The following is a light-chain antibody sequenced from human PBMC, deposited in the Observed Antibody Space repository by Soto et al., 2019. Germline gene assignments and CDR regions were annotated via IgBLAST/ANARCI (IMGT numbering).Light chain of an antibody. CDR2: EVS. CDR1: SSDVGGYNY. V-gene: IGLV2-14*01. CDR3: TSYTTNSTVV. Sequence: QFALTQPASVSGSPGQSITISCTGTSSDVGGYNYVSWYQQHPGKAPKLMIYEVSNRPSGVSNRFSGSKSGNTASLTISGLQAEDEADYYCTSYTTNSTVVFGGGTKLTVL. J-gene: IGLJ2*01.